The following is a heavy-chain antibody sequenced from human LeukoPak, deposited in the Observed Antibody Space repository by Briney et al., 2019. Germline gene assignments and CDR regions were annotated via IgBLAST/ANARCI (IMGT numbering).Heavy chain of an antibody. D-gene: IGHD3-22*01. CDR2: ISGSGGST. Sequence: PGGSLRLSCEASGFIFSSAAMNWVRQAPGKGLEWVSGISGSGGSTYYAGAVKGRFTVSRDNSKNVFFLQMHSLRDEDTAVYYCAKDREEDYYDSSGSSYSVDVWGQGTMVIVSS. CDR1: GFIFSSAA. V-gene: IGHV3-23*01. J-gene: IGHJ6*02. CDR3: AKDREEDYYDSSGSSYSVDV.